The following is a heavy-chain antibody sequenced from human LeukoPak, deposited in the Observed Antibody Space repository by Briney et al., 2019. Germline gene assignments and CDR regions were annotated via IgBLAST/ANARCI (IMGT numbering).Heavy chain of an antibody. V-gene: IGHV4-59*05. CDR2: IYYSGTT. CDR3: VRWQSGSMFHPP. CDR1: GGSISSYY. D-gene: IGHD5-24*01. J-gene: IGHJ5*02. Sequence: SETLSLTCTGSGGSISSYYWIWIRQPPGKGLEGIGSIYYSGTTAYNPSLKSRVTISVDTSKNQFSLKLSSVTAADTAVYYCVRWQSGSMFHPPWGQGTLVTVSS.